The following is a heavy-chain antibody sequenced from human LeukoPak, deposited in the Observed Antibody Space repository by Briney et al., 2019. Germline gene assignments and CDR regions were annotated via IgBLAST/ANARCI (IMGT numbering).Heavy chain of an antibody. D-gene: IGHD3-10*01. V-gene: IGHV4-34*01. CDR2: INHSGST. CDR1: GGSFSGYY. J-gene: IGHJ6*03. CDR3: ARGRVDYYGSGSYYSGGKYYYYYMDV. Sequence: SETLSLTCTVSGGSFSGYYWTWIRQPPGKGLEWIGEINHSGSTNYNPSLKSRVTISVDTSKNQFSLKLSSVTAADTAVYYCARGRVDYYGSGSYYSGGKYYYYYMDVWGKGTTVTVSS.